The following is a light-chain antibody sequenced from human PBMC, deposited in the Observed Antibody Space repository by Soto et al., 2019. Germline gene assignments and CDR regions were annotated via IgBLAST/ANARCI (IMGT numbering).Light chain of an antibody. Sequence: LAQSPSVSGAPGQKVTISCTGSSSNIGAGYDLHWYQQLPGTAPKLLLYGNSNRPSGVPDRFSGSKSGTSASLAITGLQAEDEADYYCQSYDSSLSAYVFGTGTKVTVL. CDR1: SSNIGAGYD. CDR3: QSYDSSLSAYV. CDR2: GNS. V-gene: IGLV1-40*01. J-gene: IGLJ1*01.